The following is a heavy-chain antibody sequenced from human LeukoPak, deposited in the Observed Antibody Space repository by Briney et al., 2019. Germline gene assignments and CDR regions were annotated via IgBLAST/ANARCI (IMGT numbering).Heavy chain of an antibody. Sequence: ASVKVSCKVSGYTLTELSMHWVRQAPGKGLEWTGGFDPEDGETIYAQKFQGRVTMTEDTSTDTAYMELSSLRSEDTAVYYCATGPYYYYGMDVWGQGTTVTVSS. CDR2: FDPEDGET. J-gene: IGHJ6*02. CDR1: GYTLTELS. CDR3: ATGPYYYYGMDV. V-gene: IGHV1-24*01.